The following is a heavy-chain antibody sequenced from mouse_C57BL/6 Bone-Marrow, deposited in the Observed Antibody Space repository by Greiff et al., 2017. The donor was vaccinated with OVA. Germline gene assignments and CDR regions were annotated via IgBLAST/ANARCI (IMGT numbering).Heavy chain of an antibody. CDR3: ASGGFAY. CDR2: IWGVGST. CDR1: GFSLTSYG. Sequence: QVQLQQSGPGLVAPSPSLSISCTVSGFSLTSYGVDWVRQSPGKGLEWLGGIWGVGSTNYNSALKSRLSISKDNAKIQVFLKMNSLQTDDTAMYYCASGGFAYWGQGTLVTVSA. V-gene: IGHV2-6*01. J-gene: IGHJ3*01.